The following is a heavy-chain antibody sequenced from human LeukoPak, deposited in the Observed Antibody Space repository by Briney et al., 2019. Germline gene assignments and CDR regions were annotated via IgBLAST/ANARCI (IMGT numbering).Heavy chain of an antibody. D-gene: IGHD1-26*01. J-gene: IGHJ4*02. Sequence: GRSLRLSCAASGFTFSTYAMHWVRQTPEKGLEWVANIKQDGYEKYYVDSVKGRFTISRDNAKNSLYLQMNSLRADDTAIYYCARDKIVGPTTLDYWGQGTLVTVSS. CDR3: ARDKIVGPTTLDY. CDR1: GFTFSTYA. CDR2: IKQDGYEK. V-gene: IGHV3-7*01.